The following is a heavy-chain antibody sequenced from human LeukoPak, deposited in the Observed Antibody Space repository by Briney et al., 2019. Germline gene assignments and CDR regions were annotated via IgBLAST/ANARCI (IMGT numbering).Heavy chain of an antibody. J-gene: IGHJ6*03. Sequence: GGSLRLSCAASGVTFSSYWMSWVRQAPRKGLEWVANIKQDGSEKYYVDSVKGRFTISRDNAKNSLYLQMNSLRAEDTAVYYCARFVSSGWYNYYYYYMDVWGKGTTVTVSS. CDR3: ARFVSSGWYNYYYYYMDV. CDR1: GVTFSSYW. V-gene: IGHV3-7*01. D-gene: IGHD6-19*01. CDR2: IKQDGSEK.